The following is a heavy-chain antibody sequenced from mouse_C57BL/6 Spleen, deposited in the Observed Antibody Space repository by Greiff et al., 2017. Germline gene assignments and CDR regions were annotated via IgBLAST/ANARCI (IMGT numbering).Heavy chain of an antibody. Sequence: QVQLQQPGAELVRPGSSVKLSCKASGYTFTSYWMDWVKQRPGQGLEWIGNIYPSDSETNYNQKFKDKATLTVDKSSSTAYMQLSSLTSEDSAVYYCASSDYSNYYFDYWGQGTTLTVSS. D-gene: IGHD2-5*01. CDR2: IYPSDSET. J-gene: IGHJ2*01. CDR1: GYTFTSYW. CDR3: ASSDYSNYYFDY. V-gene: IGHV1-61*01.